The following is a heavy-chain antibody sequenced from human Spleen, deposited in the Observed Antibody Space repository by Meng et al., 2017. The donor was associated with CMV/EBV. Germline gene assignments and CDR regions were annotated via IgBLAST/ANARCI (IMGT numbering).Heavy chain of an antibody. Sequence: GGSLRLSCAASGFTFSSYWMHWVRQAPGKGLVWVSRINSDGSSTSYVDSVKGRFTISRDNAKHSLFLQMRSLRVEDTAVYYCARLGISSHWYRGYFFDHWGRGTLVTVSS. J-gene: IGHJ4*02. CDR1: GFTFSSYW. CDR2: INSDGSST. D-gene: IGHD3-9*01. CDR3: ARLGISSHWYRGYFFDH. V-gene: IGHV3-74*01.